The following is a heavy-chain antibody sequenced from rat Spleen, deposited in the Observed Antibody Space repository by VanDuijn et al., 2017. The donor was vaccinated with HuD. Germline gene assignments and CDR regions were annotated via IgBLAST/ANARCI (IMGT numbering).Heavy chain of an antibody. CDR1: GFTFSDYY. CDR2: ISYDGSST. Sequence: EVQLVESDGGLVQPGRSLKLSCAASGFTFSDYYMAWVRQAPTKGLEWVATISYDGSSTYYRDSVKGRSTISTDNAQSTLFLQLDNQRSEDTATDYCASGRTWFGYWGQGTLVTVSS. J-gene: IGHJ3*01. CDR3: ASGRTWFGY. V-gene: IGHV5-29*01.